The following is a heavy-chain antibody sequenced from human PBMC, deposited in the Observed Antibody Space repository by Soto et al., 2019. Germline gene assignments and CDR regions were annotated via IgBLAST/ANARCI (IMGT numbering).Heavy chain of an antibody. CDR3: ASGDFSHFDH. Sequence: PSETLSLTCTVSGGSISSYYWSWIRQPPGKGLEWIGYIYYSGSTNYNPSRKSRVAISLDKSKNQISLRLSSLTAADTAVYYCASGDFSHFDHWGQGTLVTVSS. CDR2: IYYSGST. CDR1: GGSISSYY. D-gene: IGHD3-10*01. V-gene: IGHV4-59*12. J-gene: IGHJ4*02.